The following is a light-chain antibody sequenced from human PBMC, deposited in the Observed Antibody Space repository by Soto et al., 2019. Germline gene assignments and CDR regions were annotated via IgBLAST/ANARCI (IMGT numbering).Light chain of an antibody. CDR3: QQSYSTPSIT. Sequence: DIQMTQAPSSLSASVGDRVNITCRASQNIRNFLNWYQQKPGKAPKFLISFTSNLQSGVPSRFSGSGSETDFTLTISSLQPEDFATYYCQQSYSTPSITFGLGTRLEI. J-gene: IGKJ5*01. CDR2: FTS. V-gene: IGKV1-39*01. CDR1: QNIRNF.